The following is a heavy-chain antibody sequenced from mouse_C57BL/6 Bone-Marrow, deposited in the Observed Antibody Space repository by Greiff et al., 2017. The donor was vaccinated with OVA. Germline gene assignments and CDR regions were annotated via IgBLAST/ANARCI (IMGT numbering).Heavy chain of an antibody. D-gene: IGHD1-1*01. CDR1: GYTFTDYE. Sequence: VKLMESGAELVRPGASVTLSCKASGYTFTDYEMHWVKQTPVHGLEWIGAIDPETGGTAYNQKFKGKAILTADKSSSTAYMELRSLTSEDSAVYYGTGVLITTVVARGFDYWGQGTTLTVSS. CDR3: TGVLITTVVARGFDY. CDR2: IDPETGGT. J-gene: IGHJ2*01. V-gene: IGHV1-15*01.